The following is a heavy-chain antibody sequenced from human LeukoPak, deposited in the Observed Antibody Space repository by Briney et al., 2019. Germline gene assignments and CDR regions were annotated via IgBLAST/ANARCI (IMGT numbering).Heavy chain of an antibody. CDR1: GGTFSSYA. CDR2: IIPIFGTA. V-gene: IGHV1-69*13. D-gene: IGHD3-22*01. J-gene: IGHJ3*02. Sequence: ASVKVSCKASGGTFSSYAISWVRQAPGQGLEWMGGIIPIFGTANYAQKFQGIVTITADESTSTAYIELSSLRSEDTAVYYCARDDYDSSGDALDIWGQGTMVTVSS. CDR3: ARDDYDSSGDALDI.